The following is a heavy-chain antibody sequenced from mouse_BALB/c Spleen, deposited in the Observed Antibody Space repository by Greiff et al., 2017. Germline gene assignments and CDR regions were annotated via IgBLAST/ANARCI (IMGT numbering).Heavy chain of an antibody. CDR3: ARGDARYYAMDY. V-gene: IGHV3-6*02. Sequence: EVKLMESGPGLVKPSQSLSLTCSVTGYSITSGYYWNWIRQFPGNKLEWMGYISYDGSNNYNPSLKNRISITRDTSKNQFFLKLNSVTTEDTATYYCARGDARYYAMDYWGQGTSVTVSS. CDR2: ISYDGSN. J-gene: IGHJ4*01. CDR1: GYSITSGYY.